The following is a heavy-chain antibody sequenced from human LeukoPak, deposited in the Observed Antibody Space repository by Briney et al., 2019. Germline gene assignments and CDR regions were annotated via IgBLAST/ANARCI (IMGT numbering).Heavy chain of an antibody. J-gene: IGHJ4*02. V-gene: IGHV1-2*06. D-gene: IGHD2-2*01. CDR1: GYTFTGYH. CDR2: INPNGGDT. Sequence: ASVKVSCKASGYTFTGYHMHWVRQAPGQGLEWMGRINPNGGDTNYAQKFQGRVTMTRDTSISTAYMELSRLRSDDTAMYYCARDYCSSTSCLFDYWGQGTLVTVSS. CDR3: ARDYCSSTSCLFDY.